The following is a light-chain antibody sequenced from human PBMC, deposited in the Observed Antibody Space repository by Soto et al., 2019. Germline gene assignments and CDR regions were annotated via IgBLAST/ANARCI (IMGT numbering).Light chain of an antibody. CDR2: GAS. V-gene: IGKV3D-20*02. J-gene: IGKJ4*01. CDR1: QTVSSNY. Sequence: PSQTVSSNYLAWYQQKPGQAPRLLIYGASSRATGGTPRCSGGWSWTDNSFTIIRLEPEDCAVYYSQQRDNQPLTFGEGTKVEIK. CDR3: QQRDNQPLT.